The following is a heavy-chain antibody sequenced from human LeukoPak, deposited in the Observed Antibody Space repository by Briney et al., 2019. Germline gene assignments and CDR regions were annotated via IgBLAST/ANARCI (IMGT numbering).Heavy chain of an antibody. CDR1: GGSISNNY. CDR2: IYYNGNT. Sequence: PSETLSLTCTVSGGSISNNYWSWLRQPPGQGLEWSGYIYYNGNTNYNPSLRSRVTMSVATSKDQFCLKLSAVAAADTAGYYCGREGCRRMDVWGQGTTVTVSS. CDR3: GREGCRRMDV. V-gene: IGHV4-59*01. J-gene: IGHJ6*02.